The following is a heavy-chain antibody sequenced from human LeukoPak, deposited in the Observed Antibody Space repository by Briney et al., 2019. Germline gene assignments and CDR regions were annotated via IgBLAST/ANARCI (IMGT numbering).Heavy chain of an antibody. V-gene: IGHV3-23*01. CDR1: GFTFSSYA. Sequence: GGSLRLSCAASGFTFSSYAMSWVRQAPGKGLEWVSAISGSGGSTYYADSVKGRFTISRDNSKNTLYLQMNSPRPEDTAVYYCARGQRRHTDMAPSFDYWGQGTLVTVSS. CDR2: ISGSGGST. CDR3: ARGQRRHTDMAPSFDY. J-gene: IGHJ4*02. D-gene: IGHD5-18*01.